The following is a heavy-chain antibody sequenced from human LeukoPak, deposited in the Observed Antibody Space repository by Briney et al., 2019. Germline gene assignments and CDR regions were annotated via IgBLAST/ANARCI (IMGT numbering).Heavy chain of an antibody. Sequence: PGGSLRLSCAASGFTFSSYSMSWVRQAPGKGLEWVSSISSSSSYIYYADSVKGRFTISRDNAKNSLYLQMNSLRAEDTAVYYCAREADYGRTFAFDPWGQGTLVTVSS. CDR2: ISSSSSYI. CDR1: GFTFSSYS. CDR3: AREADYGRTFAFDP. D-gene: IGHD4-17*01. V-gene: IGHV3-21*01. J-gene: IGHJ5*02.